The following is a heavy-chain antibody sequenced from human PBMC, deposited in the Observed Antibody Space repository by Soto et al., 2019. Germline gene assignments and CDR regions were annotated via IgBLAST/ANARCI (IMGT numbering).Heavy chain of an antibody. J-gene: IGHJ4*02. CDR1: GGSIISYY. V-gene: IGHV4-59*01. CDR3: ARFIAASGGWYFDS. Sequence: PSETLSLTCTVSGGSIISYYWSWIRQPPGKGLEWIGYIYYSGSTNYNPSLKSRVTISVDTSKNQFSLKLSSVTAADTAVYYCARFIAASGGWYFDSWGQGTLVTVSS. D-gene: IGHD6-13*01. CDR2: IYYSGST.